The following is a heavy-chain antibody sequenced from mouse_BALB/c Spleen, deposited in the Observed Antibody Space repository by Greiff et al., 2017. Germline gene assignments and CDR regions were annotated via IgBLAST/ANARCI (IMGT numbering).Heavy chain of an antibody. D-gene: IGHD3-1*01. Sequence: EVNVVESGGGLVKPGGSLKLSCAASGFTFSSYAMSWVRQTPEKRLEWVASISSGGSTYYPDSVKGRFTISRDNARNILYLQMSSLRSEDTAMYYCARGGYGMDYWGQGTSVTVSS. J-gene: IGHJ4*01. CDR2: ISSGGST. CDR3: ARGGYGMDY. V-gene: IGHV5-6-5*01. CDR1: GFTFSSYA.